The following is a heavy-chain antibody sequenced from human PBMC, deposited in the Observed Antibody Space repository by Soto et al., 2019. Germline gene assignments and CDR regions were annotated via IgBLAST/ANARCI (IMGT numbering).Heavy chain of an antibody. Sequence: GGSLRLSCAASGFTFSSYEMNWVRQAPGKGLEWVSYISSSGSTIYYADSVKGRFTISRDNAKNSLYLQMNSLRAEDTAVYYCARDEDCSSTSCYSAGGRVDYWGQGTLVTVSS. V-gene: IGHV3-48*03. J-gene: IGHJ4*02. D-gene: IGHD2-2*02. CDR3: ARDEDCSSTSCYSAGGRVDY. CDR2: ISSSGSTI. CDR1: GFTFSSYE.